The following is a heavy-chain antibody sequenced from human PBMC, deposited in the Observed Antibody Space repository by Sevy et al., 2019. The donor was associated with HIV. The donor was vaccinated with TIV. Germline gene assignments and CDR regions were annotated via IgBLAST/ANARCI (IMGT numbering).Heavy chain of an antibody. D-gene: IGHD6-13*01. CDR1: GFTFSSYW. CDR2: IKQDGSEK. Sequence: GGSLRLSCAASGFTFSSYWMSWVRQAPGKGLEWVANIKQDGSEKYYVDSVKGRFTISRDNAKNSLYLQMNSLRAEDTAVYYCARSRAVGSSSWSPPFDYWGQGTLVTVSS. CDR3: ARSRAVGSSSWSPPFDY. J-gene: IGHJ4*02. V-gene: IGHV3-7*01.